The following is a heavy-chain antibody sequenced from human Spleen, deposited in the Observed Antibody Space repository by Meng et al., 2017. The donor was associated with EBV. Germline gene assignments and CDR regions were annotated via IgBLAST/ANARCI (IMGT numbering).Heavy chain of an antibody. J-gene: IGHJ5*02. CDR1: GGSCTGHD. Sequence: HWASALLEPSGPLSLTCAGDGGSCTGHDWSWIRQPPGKGLEWIGEVDQSGVSNYNPSLKSRVTMSLDTSKNQFSLKLSSVTAADTAVYYCASRGDGIFSNYDWFDLWGQGTLVTVSS. D-gene: IGHD3-22*01. CDR2: VDQSGVS. CDR3: ASRGDGIFSNYDWFDL. V-gene: IGHV4-34*01.